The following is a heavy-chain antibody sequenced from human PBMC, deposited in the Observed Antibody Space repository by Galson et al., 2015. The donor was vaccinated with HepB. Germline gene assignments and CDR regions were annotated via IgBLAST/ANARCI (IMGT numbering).Heavy chain of an antibody. J-gene: IGHJ4*02. CDR1: GYTFTSNG. CDR3: ARDRLHSLDY. CDR2: ISANTGNT. D-gene: IGHD2-15*01. V-gene: IGHV1-18*01. Sequence: SVKVSCKASGYTFTSNGISRVRQAPGHGLEWMGWISANTGNTNYAQKFQGRVTLTRDTSTSSVHMELRSLRIDDTAVYYCARDRLHSLDYWGPGSLVTVSS.